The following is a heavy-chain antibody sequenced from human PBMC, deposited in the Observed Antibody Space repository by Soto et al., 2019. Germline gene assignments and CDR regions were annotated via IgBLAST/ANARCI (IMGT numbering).Heavy chain of an antibody. J-gene: IGHJ4*02. CDR1: GGSFSGYY. CDR3: ARRYDSSGYSPVDY. CDR2: INHSGST. D-gene: IGHD3-22*01. V-gene: IGHV4-34*01. Sequence: QVQLQQWGAGLLKPSETLSLTCAVYGGSFSGYYWSWIRQPPGKGLEWIGEINHSGSTNYNPSLKSRVTTSVDTSKNQFSLKLSSVTAADTAVYYCARRYDSSGYSPVDYWGQGTLVTVSS.